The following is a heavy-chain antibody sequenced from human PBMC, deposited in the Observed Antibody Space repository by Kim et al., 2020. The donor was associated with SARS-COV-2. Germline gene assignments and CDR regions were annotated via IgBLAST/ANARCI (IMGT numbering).Heavy chain of an antibody. D-gene: IGHD3-22*01. Sequence: SETLSLTCTVSGGSISSGGYYWSWIRQHPGKGLEWIGYIYYSGSTYYNPSLKSRVTISVDTSKNQFSLKLSSVTAADTAVYYCARTHITMIVVVTHFDYWGQGTLVTVSS. V-gene: IGHV4-31*03. J-gene: IGHJ4*02. CDR2: IYYSGST. CDR1: GGSISSGGYY. CDR3: ARTHITMIVVVTHFDY.